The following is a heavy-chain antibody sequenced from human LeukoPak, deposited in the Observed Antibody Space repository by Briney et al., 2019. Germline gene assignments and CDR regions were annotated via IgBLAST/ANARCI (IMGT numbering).Heavy chain of an antibody. CDR1: GFTVSSNY. CDR2: IYSAGNTR. Sequence: GGSLRLSCAASGFTVSSNYMSWVRQAPGKGLEWVSFIYSAGNTRYYADSVKGRFTISRDNAKNSLYLQMNSLRAEDTAVYYCARDLIVGAHFDYWGQGTLVTVSS. V-gene: IGHV3-11*04. J-gene: IGHJ4*02. CDR3: ARDLIVGAHFDY. D-gene: IGHD1-26*01.